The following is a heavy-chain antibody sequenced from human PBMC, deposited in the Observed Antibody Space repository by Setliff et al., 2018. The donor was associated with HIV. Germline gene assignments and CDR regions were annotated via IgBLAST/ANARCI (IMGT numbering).Heavy chain of an antibody. CDR2: FDPEDVET. CDR1: GYTLAELS. D-gene: IGHD2-15*01. CDR3: ADTLGYCSGDSCYGYFPH. Sequence: ASVKVSCKVSGYTLAELSIHWVRQAPGKGLEWMGGFDPEDVETVYAQKFQGRVTMTEDTSTDTAYMELSSLRSEDTAVYYCADTLGYCSGDSCYGYFPHWGQGTLVTVSS. V-gene: IGHV1-24*01. J-gene: IGHJ1*01.